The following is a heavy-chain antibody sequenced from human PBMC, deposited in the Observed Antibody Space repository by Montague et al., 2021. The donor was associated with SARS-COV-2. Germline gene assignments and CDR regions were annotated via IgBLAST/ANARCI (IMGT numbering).Heavy chain of an antibody. Sequence: SETLSLTCTVSGDSITNHYWSWIRQPAGKGLEWIGRMHFTGKTNFSPFFSSRLTMSADTSKNQFSLKLTSVTAADTAIYFCARDRFDFGAGRQGAIDFWGQGTLVTVSS. CDR3: ARDRFDFGAGRQGAIDF. V-gene: IGHV4-4*07. D-gene: IGHD3-10*01. J-gene: IGHJ4*02. CDR1: GDSITNHY. CDR2: MHFTGKT.